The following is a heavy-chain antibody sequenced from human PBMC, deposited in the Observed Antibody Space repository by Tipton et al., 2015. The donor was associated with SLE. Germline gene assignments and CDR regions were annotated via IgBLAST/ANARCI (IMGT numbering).Heavy chain of an antibody. Sequence: TLSLTCTVSGGSISSYYWSWIRQPPGKGLEWIGYIYYSGSTNYNPSLKSRVTISVDTSKNQFSLKLSSVTAADTAVYYYARERGVGAHYYYYMDVWGKGTTVTISS. CDR1: GGSISSYY. V-gene: IGHV4-59*12. CDR3: ARERGVGAHYYYYMDV. D-gene: IGHD1-26*01. J-gene: IGHJ6*03. CDR2: IYYSGST.